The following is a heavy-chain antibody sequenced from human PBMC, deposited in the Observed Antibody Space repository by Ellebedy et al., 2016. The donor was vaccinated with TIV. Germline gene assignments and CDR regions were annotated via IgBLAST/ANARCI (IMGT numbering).Heavy chain of an antibody. CDR2: IKQDGSEK. D-gene: IGHD4-17*01. CDR1: GLTFSIYW. J-gene: IGHJ4*02. Sequence: GESLKISCAASGLTFSIYWLSWVRQAPGKGLECVANIKQDGSEKSYVDSVKGRFTISRDNAKNSLYLQMNSLRAEDTAVYYCSRHTDYALDYWGQGALVTVSS. V-gene: IGHV3-7*01. CDR3: SRHTDYALDY.